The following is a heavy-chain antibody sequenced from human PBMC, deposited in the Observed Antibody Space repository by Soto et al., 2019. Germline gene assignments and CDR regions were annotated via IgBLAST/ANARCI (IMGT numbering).Heavy chain of an antibody. D-gene: IGHD3-16*02. J-gene: IGHJ2*01. CDR2: ISGSGGST. CDR3: AKPKSCCDWYFDL. Sequence: EVQLLESGGGLVQPGGSLRLSCAASGFTFSSYAMSWVRQAPGKGLEWVSAISGSGGSTYYADSVKGRFTISRDNSQNTLYLQRNSLRAEDTAVYYCAKPKSCCDWYFDLWGRGTLVTVSS. V-gene: IGHV3-23*01. CDR1: GFTFSSYA.